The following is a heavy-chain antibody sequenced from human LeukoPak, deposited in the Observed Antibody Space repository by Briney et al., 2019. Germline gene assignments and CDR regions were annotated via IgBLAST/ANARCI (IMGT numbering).Heavy chain of an antibody. CDR1: GGSISSYY. V-gene: IGHV4-59*12. CDR2: IYYTGST. D-gene: IGHD3-22*01. J-gene: IGHJ6*03. Sequence: SETLSLTCTVSGGSISSYYWSWIRQPPGNGLEWIGYIYYTGSTNYNPSLKSRVTISVDTSKNHFSLKLSSVTAADTAVYYCAARGRYYYDSSGYPDYYYYMDVWGKGTTVTVSS. CDR3: AARGRYYYDSSGYPDYYYYMDV.